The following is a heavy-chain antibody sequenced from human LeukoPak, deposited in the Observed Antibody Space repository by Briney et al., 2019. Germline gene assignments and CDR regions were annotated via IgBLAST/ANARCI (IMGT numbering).Heavy chain of an antibody. CDR3: AGGDYMDV. Sequence: ASVKVSCKASGYTFTSYYMHWVRQAPGQGLEWMGIINPSGGSTSYAQKFQGRVTMTTDTSTSTAYMELRSLRSDDTAVYYCAGGDYMDVWGKGTTVTVSS. V-gene: IGHV1-46*01. J-gene: IGHJ6*03. CDR2: INPSGGST. CDR1: GYTFTSYY.